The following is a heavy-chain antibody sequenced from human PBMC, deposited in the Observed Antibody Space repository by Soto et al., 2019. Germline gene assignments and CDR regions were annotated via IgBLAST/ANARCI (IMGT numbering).Heavy chain of an antibody. CDR2: TYYRSRWYN. Sequence: SQTLSLTCAISGDSVSGNSAAWNWIRQSPSRGLEWLGRTYYRSRWYNDYAVSVKSRITVTPDTSKNQCSLHLNSVTPEDTAVYYGAREFHYYVSGDSYLDYWGQGALVTVSS. J-gene: IGHJ4*02. CDR3: AREFHYYVSGDSYLDY. V-gene: IGHV6-1*01. CDR1: GDSVSGNSAA. D-gene: IGHD3-10*02.